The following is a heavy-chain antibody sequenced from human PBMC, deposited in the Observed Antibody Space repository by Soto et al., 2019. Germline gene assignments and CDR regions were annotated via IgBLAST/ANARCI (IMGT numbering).Heavy chain of an antibody. D-gene: IGHD6-19*01. CDR2: IYYSGST. CDR3: ARVGSSCRRGVCYYFYGLGV. CDR1: GDSVGNGPYY. V-gene: IGHV4-61*01. J-gene: IGHJ6*02. Sequence: QVRLQESGPGLVKPSETLSLSCLVSGDSVGNGPYYWSWIRQSPGEGLEWVAYIYYSGSTNVNPSLESRVNISIDMSKIRFFLELRSVSAADAAVYFCARVGSSCRRGVCYYFYGLGVWGQGTTV.